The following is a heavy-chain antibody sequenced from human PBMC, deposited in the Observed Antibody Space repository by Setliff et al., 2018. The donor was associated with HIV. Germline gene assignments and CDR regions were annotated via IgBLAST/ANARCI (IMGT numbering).Heavy chain of an antibody. CDR1: GYPFTGYY. CDR2: INPNNGGT. V-gene: IGHV1-2*02. CDR3: ARGVTFVGGLVVTGLCFDY. Sequence: VASVKVSCKASGYPFTGYYIHWVRQVPGQGPEWMGWINPNNGGTDSAQNFQGRLTMTKDTSTNMVYMELRRLRSDDTAIYFCARGVTFVGGLVVTGLCFDYWGQGALVTVS. D-gene: IGHD3-10*01. J-gene: IGHJ4*02.